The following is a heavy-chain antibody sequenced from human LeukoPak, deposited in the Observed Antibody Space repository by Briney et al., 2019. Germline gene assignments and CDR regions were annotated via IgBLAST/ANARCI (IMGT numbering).Heavy chain of an antibody. Sequence: SETLSLTCTVSGVSISTSTHYWAWIRQPPGKGLEWIASMFYGGSTYYNASLRSRVSLSVDTSRNQFSLKLSSVTASDTAIFYCVRQGGWGGAASLIDFWGQGTLVTVSS. J-gene: IGHJ4*02. CDR1: GVSISTSTHY. D-gene: IGHD2-15*01. V-gene: IGHV4-39*01. CDR3: VRQGGWGGAASLIDF. CDR2: MFYGGST.